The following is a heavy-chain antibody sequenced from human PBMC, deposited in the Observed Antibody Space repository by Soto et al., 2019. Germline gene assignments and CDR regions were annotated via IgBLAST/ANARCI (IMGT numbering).Heavy chain of an antibody. CDR2: INSEGSST. D-gene: IGHD3-22*01. J-gene: IGHJ4*02. CDR1: GFTFSSYW. Sequence: EVQLVESGGGLVQPGGSLRLSCAASGFTFSSYWMHWVRQAPGKGLVWVSRINSEGSSTSYAYSVKGRFTISRDNAKNTLYLQMNSLRAEDTAVYYCARATDYYDSSGLPFDYWGQGTLVTVSS. CDR3: ARATDYYDSSGLPFDY. V-gene: IGHV3-74*01.